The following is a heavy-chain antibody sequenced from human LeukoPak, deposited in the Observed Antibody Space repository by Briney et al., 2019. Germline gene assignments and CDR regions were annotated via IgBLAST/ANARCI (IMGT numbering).Heavy chain of an antibody. CDR1: GFTFSSYA. J-gene: IGHJ4*02. CDR2: ISGSGGST. CDR3: ATDYDFWSGYPV. Sequence: GGSLRLSCAASGFTFSSYAMSWVRQAPGKGLEWVSAISGSGGSTYYADSVKGRFTISRDNSKNTLYLQMNSLRAEDTAVYYCATDYDFWSGYPVWGQGTLVTVSS. D-gene: IGHD3-3*01. V-gene: IGHV3-23*01.